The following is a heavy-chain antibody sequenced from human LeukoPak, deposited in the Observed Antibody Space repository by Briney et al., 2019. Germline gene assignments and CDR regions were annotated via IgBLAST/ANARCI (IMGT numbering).Heavy chain of an antibody. CDR2: IYPGDSDT. CDR3: ARGQGIAVAGTDFDY. J-gene: IGHJ4*02. Sequence: GESLKISCKGSGYSFTSYWIGWVRQMPGKGLEWMGIIYPGDSDTRYSPSFQGQITISADKSISTAYLQWSSLKASDTAMYYCARGQGIAVAGTDFDYWGQGTLVTVSS. V-gene: IGHV5-51*01. CDR1: GYSFTSYW. D-gene: IGHD6-19*01.